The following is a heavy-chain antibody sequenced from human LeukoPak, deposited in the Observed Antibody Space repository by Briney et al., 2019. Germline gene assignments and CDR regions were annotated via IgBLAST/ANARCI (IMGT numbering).Heavy chain of an antibody. Sequence: GRSLRLSCAASGFTFSSYGMHWVRQAPGKGLEWVSSTSSNSRNIYYVDSVKGRFTISRDNAENALYLQMDSLSAEDTAVYYCARDWSGAYGMDVWGQGTTVTVSS. CDR3: ARDWSGAYGMDV. V-gene: IGHV3-21*01. CDR2: TSSNSRNI. CDR1: GFTFSSYG. D-gene: IGHD3-10*01. J-gene: IGHJ6*02.